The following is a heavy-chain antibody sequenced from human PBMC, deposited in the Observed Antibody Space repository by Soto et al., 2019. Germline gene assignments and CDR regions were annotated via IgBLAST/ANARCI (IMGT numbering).Heavy chain of an antibody. Sequence: SETLSLTCAVSGGSISSSNWWSWVRQPPGKGLEWIGEIYHSGSTNYNPSLKSRVTISVDKSKNQFSLKLSSVTAADTAVYYCARDFRADTAMLWNYYYYGMDVWGQGTTVTVSS. CDR1: GGSISSSNW. CDR3: ARDFRADTAMLWNYYYYGMDV. D-gene: IGHD5-18*01. J-gene: IGHJ6*02. V-gene: IGHV4-4*02. CDR2: IYHSGST.